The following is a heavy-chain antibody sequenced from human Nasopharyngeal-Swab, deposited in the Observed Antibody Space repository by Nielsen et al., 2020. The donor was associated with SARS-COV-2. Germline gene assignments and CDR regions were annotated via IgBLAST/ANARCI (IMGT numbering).Heavy chain of an antibody. D-gene: IGHD3-3*01. CDR1: GESFSGYY. V-gene: IGHV4-34*01. CDR2: IKHSGST. CDR3: ARGRPYYDFWSGQTYYFDY. Sequence: TPSLTRAVYGESFSGYYWSRSRQPPGKGLEWSGEIKHSGSTNYNPSLQRRVTISVDTSKNQFSLKLSSVTAADTAVYYCARGRPYYDFWSGQTYYFDYWGQGTLVTVSS. J-gene: IGHJ4*02.